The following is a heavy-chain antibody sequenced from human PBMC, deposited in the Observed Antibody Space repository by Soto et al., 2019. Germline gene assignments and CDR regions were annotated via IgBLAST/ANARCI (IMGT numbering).Heavy chain of an antibody. CDR2: INAGNGNT. J-gene: IGHJ4*02. CDR1: GYPFTNYD. CDR3: ARGLPLAADY. Sequence: ASVKVSCKTSGYPFTNYDIHWVRQAPGQRLEWMGWINAGNGNTKYSQKFQGRVTITRDTSASTAYMELSSLRSEDTAVYYCARGLPLAADYWGQGTLVTVSS. V-gene: IGHV1-3*01.